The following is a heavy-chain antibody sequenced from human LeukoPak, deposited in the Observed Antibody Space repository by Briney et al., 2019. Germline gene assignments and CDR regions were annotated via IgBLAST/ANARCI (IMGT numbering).Heavy chain of an antibody. D-gene: IGHD6-13*01. CDR3: ARGMYSSRLYNWFDP. J-gene: IGHJ5*02. CDR1: GGSISSGGYY. V-gene: IGHV4-31*03. CDR2: IYYSGST. Sequence: PSETLSLTCTVSGGSISSGGYYWSWIRQHPGKGLEWIGYIYYSGSTYYNPSLESRVTISVDTSKNQFSLKLSSVTAADTAVYYCARGMYSSRLYNWFDPWGQGTLVTVSS.